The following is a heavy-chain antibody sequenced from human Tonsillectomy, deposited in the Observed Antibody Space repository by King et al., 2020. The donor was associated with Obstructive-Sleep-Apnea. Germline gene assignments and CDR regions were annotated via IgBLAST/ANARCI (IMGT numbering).Heavy chain of an antibody. CDR2: MNPNSGNT. J-gene: IGHJ4*02. Sequence: VQLVESGAEVKKPGASVKVSCKASGYNFTRFEIDWVRQATGQGLEWMGWMNPNSGNTGYAQKFQGRVTMTRNTSISTAYMELSSLRSDDTAVYYCARGTRAFDSWGQGTLVSVSS. V-gene: IGHV1-8*01. CDR3: ARGTRAFDS. CDR1: GYNFTRFE.